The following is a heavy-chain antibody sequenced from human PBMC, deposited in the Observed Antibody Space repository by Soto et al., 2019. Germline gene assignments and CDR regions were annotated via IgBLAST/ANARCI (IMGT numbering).Heavy chain of an antibody. CDR2: RYYSEST. D-gene: IGHD2-15*01. CDR3: ARTKCSGGSCYSWSLDY. V-gene: IGHV4-31*03. CDR1: GGSITTGGYY. Sequence: SETLSLTCTVSGGSITTGGYYWSWIRQLPGKGLEWIGHRYYSESTYYNPSLKGRVSISLDTSKNQFSLKLSFVTAADTAMYYCARTKCSGGSCYSWSLDYWGQGTPVTVSS. J-gene: IGHJ4*02.